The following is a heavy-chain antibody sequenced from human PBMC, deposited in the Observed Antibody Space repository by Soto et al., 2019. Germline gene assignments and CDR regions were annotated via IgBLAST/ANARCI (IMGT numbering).Heavy chain of an antibody. CDR2: IGASGGWS. V-gene: IGHV3-23*01. CDR3: AKDWFDY. CDR1: GFTFSNYA. J-gene: IGHJ4*02. Sequence: GSLRLSCAASGFTFSNYAITWVRQAPGKGLEWVSTIGASGGWSYFADSVKGRFTISRDNSKNTLYLQMNSLRAEDTAIYYCAKDWFDYWGQGTLVTVSS.